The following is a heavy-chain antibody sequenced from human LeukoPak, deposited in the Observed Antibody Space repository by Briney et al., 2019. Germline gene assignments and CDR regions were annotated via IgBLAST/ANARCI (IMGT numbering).Heavy chain of an antibody. Sequence: ASVKVSCKASGYTFTSYGISWVRQAPGQGLEWMGWISAYNGNTNYAQKLQGRVTMTTDTSTSTAYMELSSLRSEDTAVYYCARGGHYYGSGSYNFDYWGQGTLVTVSS. CDR2: ISAYNGNT. CDR1: GYTFTSYG. D-gene: IGHD3-10*01. CDR3: ARGGHYYGSGSYNFDY. V-gene: IGHV1-18*01. J-gene: IGHJ4*02.